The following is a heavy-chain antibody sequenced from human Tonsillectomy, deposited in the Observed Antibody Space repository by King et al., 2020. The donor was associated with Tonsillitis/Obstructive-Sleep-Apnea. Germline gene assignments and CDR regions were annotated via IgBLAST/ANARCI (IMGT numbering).Heavy chain of an antibody. J-gene: IGHJ4*02. Sequence: VQLPQWGAGLLKPSETLSLTCTVYGGSFSYYNWSWIRQSPGKGLEWIGEINHSGSTNYNPSLKSRVTMSVDTSKNQFSLKLTSVTAADTAVYYCARRHSVTVVPFDYWGQGTLVTVSS. D-gene: IGHD1-20*01. V-gene: IGHV4-34*01. CDR3: ARRHSVTVVPFDY. CDR1: GGSFSYYN. CDR2: INHSGST.